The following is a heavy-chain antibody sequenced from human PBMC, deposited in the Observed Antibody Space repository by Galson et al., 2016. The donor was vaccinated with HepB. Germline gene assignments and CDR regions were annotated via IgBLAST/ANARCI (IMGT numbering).Heavy chain of an antibody. J-gene: IGHJ4*02. V-gene: IGHV3-23*01. CDR1: GFTFNTYA. Sequence: SLRLPCAASGFTFNTYAMTWVRQAPGKGLEWVSAISGNGGNSYYADSVKGRLTISKDKSKNTLYLQMNSLRVEDTAIYYCAKRQGYTSGRADSWGQGTLVAVS. CDR3: AKRQGYTSGRADS. CDR2: ISGNGGNS. D-gene: IGHD6-19*01.